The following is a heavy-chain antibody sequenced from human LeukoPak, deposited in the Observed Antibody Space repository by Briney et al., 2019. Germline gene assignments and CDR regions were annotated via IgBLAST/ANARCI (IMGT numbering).Heavy chain of an antibody. V-gene: IGHV1-46*01. CDR1: GYTFTGYY. J-gene: IGHJ6*02. Sequence: ASVKVSCKASGYTFTGYYMHWVRQAPGQGLEWMGIINPSGGGTSYAQKFQGRVTMTRDTSTSTVYMELSSLRSEDTAVYYCARDRGSLYGMDIWGQGTTVTVSS. CDR3: ARDRGSLYGMDI. CDR2: INPSGGGT.